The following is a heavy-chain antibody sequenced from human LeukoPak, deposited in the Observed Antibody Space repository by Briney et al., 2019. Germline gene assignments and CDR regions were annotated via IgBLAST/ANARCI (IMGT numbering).Heavy chain of an antibody. CDR1: GSSFTSYW. V-gene: IGHV5-51*01. CDR3: ARQTAMGRSGDY. J-gene: IGHJ4*02. Sequence: GASLKISCQASGSSFTSYWIGWVRQMPGKGLEWMGIIDPSDSETRYTPSFQGQVTISVDKSLTTADLQWNSLKASDTAMYYCARQTAMGRSGDYWGQGTLVTVSS. CDR2: IDPSDSET. D-gene: IGHD5-18*01.